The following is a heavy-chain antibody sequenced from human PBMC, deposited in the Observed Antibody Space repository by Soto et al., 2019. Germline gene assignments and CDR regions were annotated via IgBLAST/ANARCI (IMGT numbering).Heavy chain of an antibody. CDR3: AKARGELPYWYFDL. CDR1: GFPFSSYA. J-gene: IGHJ2*01. V-gene: IGHV3-23*04. Sequence: QLVESGGGLVQPGGSLRVSCAASGFPFSSYAMTWVRQAPGKGPEWVSGISGSGGRTYYADSVKGRFTISRDTSKNTLYLQMNSLGAEDTAVYYCAKARGELPYWYFDLWGRGTLVTVSS. D-gene: IGHD1-26*01. CDR2: ISGSGGRT.